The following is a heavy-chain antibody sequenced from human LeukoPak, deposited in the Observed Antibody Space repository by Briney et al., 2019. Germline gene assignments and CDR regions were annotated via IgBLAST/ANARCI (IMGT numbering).Heavy chain of an antibody. CDR1: GYTFISYG. V-gene: IGHV1-18*01. CDR2: ISPYTTKT. CDR3: AREGGVGPTAPPDYYADRMDV. J-gene: IGHJ6*04. D-gene: IGHD1-26*01. Sequence: ASVKVSCKASGYTFISYGITWVRQAPGQGLERMGWISPYTTKTNYAQSLQGRVTMTTDTSTSTAYMELRSLRSDDTAVYYCAREGGVGPTAPPDYYADRMDVWGKGTTVTVSS.